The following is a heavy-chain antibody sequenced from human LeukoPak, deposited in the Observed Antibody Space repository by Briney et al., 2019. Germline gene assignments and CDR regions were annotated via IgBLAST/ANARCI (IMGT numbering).Heavy chain of an antibody. CDR1: GFTFGSYG. CDR3: AKATVVDHGYYYYYGMDV. V-gene: IGHV3-30*18. CDR2: ISYDGSNK. D-gene: IGHD2-2*01. J-gene: IGHJ6*02. Sequence: GGSLRLSCAASGFTFGSYGMHWVRQAPGKGLEWVAVISYDGSNKYYADSVKGRFTISRDNSKNTLYLQMNSLRAEDTAVYYCAKATVVDHGYYYYYGMDVWGQGTTVTVSS.